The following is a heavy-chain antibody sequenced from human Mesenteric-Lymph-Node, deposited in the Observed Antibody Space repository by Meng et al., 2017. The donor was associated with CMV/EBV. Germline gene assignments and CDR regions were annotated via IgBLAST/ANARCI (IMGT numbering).Heavy chain of an antibody. CDR1: GCTFSSYA. CDR2: IIPILGIA. CDR3: AGFYTARVVEILVNYGLDV. V-gene: IGHV1-69*10. D-gene: IGHD3-3*01. J-gene: IGHJ6*02. Sequence: SVKVSCKASGCTFSSYAISWVRQAPGQGLEWMGGIIPILGIANYAQKFQGRVTITADKSTSTVYMELSSLRSDDTAVYYCAGFYTARVVEILVNYGLDVWGQGTTVTVSS.